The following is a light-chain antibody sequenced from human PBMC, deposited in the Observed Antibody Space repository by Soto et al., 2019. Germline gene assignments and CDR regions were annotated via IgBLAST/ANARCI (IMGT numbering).Light chain of an antibody. CDR3: QQYHYWPLT. CDR1: ESVGTH. V-gene: IGKV3D-15*01. J-gene: IGKJ3*01. Sequence: EIVMTQSPATLSVSPGEGATLSCRASESVGTHLAWYQQKPGQAPRLLVYGASTRATGIPARFSGGGSGAEFTLTITSLQSEDFAIYYCQQYHYWPLTFGPVTRVDIK. CDR2: GAS.